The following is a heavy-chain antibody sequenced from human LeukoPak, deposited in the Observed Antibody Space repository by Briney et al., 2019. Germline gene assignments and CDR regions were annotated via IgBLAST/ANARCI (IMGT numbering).Heavy chain of an antibody. CDR3: ARDLGAVAAPDYYYYYMDV. V-gene: IGHV1-2*02. CDR2: INPNSGGT. D-gene: IGHD6-19*01. CDR1: GYTFTGYY. J-gene: IGHJ6*03. Sequence: GASVKVSCKASGYTFTGYYMHWVRQAPGQGLEWMGWINPNSGGTNYAQKFQGRVTMTRDTSISTAYMELSRLRSDDTAVYYCARDLGAVAAPDYYYYYMDVWRKGTTVPVSS.